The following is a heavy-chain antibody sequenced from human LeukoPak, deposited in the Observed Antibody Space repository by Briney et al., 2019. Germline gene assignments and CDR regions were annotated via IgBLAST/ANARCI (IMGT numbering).Heavy chain of an antibody. CDR2: INPNSGGT. Sequence: ASVKVSCKASGYTFTGYYMHWVRQAPGQGLEWMGWINPNSGGTNYAQKFQGRVAMTRDTSISTAYMELSRLRSDDTAVYYCASRVVAATTEQYRDPYGCVYWGQGTLVTVSS. CDR3: ASRVVAATTEQYRDPYGCVY. CDR1: GYTFTGYY. D-gene: IGHD2-15*01. V-gene: IGHV1-2*02. J-gene: IGHJ4*02.